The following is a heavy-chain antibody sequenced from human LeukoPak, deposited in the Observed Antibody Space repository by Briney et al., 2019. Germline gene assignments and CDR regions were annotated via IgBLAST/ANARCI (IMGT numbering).Heavy chain of an antibody. CDR1: AFSDYY. CDR2: ISTSSNRI. V-gene: IGHV3-48*02. Sequence: GGSLRLSCTASAFSDYYMNWIRQAPGKGLEWVSYISTSSNRIDYADSVKGRFTMSRDNAKNLLYLQMNSLRDEDTAMYYCARVSAPGTSGWYFGYWGQGTLVTVSS. J-gene: IGHJ4*02. CDR3: ARVSAPGTSGWYFGY. D-gene: IGHD6-19*01.